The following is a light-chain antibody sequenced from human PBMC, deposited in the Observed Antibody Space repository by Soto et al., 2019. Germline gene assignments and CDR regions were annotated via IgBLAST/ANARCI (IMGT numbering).Light chain of an antibody. CDR3: AVWDDSLNGHV. J-gene: IGLJ1*01. CDR2: TND. Sequence: VLTQRPAASGTPGQTVTISCSGSSSNIGTSSVHWYKHLPGTAPKPLIYTNDQRPSGVPDRFSGSKSGTSASLAISGLQSEDEADYYCAVWDDSLNGHVFGAGTKVTVL. CDR1: SSNIGTSS. V-gene: IGLV1-44*01.